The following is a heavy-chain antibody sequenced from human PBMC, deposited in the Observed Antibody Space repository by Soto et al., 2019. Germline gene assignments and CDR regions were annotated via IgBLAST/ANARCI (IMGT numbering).Heavy chain of an antibody. CDR1: CGSISSGDYY. CDR3: ARGGERNNWFDP. CDR2: IYYSGST. Sequence: PSETLSLTCTVSCGSISSGDYYWSWIRQPPGKGLEWIGYIYYSGSTYYNPSLKSRVTISVDTSKNQFSLKLSSVTAADTAVYYCARGGERNNWFDPRGKGTLVTVSS. V-gene: IGHV4-30-4*01. D-gene: IGHD7-27*01. J-gene: IGHJ5*02.